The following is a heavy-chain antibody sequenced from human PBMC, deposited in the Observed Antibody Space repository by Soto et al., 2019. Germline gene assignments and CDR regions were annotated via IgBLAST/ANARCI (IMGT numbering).Heavy chain of an antibody. CDR3: AREWQWRYNDF. D-gene: IGHD6-19*01. Sequence: QVQLQQWGAGLLKPSETLSLTCAVYGGSFCGYYWSWIRQPPGKGLEWIGEINHSGSTNYNPSLKSRVTISVDTSNNQFSLKLSSVTAADTAVYYCAREWQWRYNDFWGQGTLVTVSS. V-gene: IGHV4-34*01. CDR2: INHSGST. J-gene: IGHJ4*02. CDR1: GGSFCGYY.